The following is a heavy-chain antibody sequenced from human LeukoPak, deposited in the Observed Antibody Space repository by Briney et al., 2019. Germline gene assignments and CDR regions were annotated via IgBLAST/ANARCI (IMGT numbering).Heavy chain of an antibody. CDR3: ATNRVGTYDRPFDI. CDR2: IHYTGTT. Sequence: SQTLSLTCTVSGGSINSGSYYWNWIRQTPGKGLEWIGDIHYTGTTKYNPSVKSRVTISIDTSKNQFSLELSSVTATDTAVYFCATNRVGTYDRPFDIWGQGTMVTVSS. CDR1: GGSINSGSYY. V-gene: IGHV4-61*09. J-gene: IGHJ3*02. D-gene: IGHD1-26*01.